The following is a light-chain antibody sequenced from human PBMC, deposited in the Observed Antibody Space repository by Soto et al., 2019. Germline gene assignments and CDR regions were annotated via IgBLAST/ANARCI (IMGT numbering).Light chain of an antibody. CDR3: QQRSNWPIT. CDR1: QSVSNN. V-gene: IGKV3-15*01. CDR2: GAS. Sequence: EIVMTQSPATLSVSPGETATLSCRASQSVSNNLAWYQQRPGQPPRLLIYGASTRATGVPARFSGSGSGTDFTLTISSLEPEDFALYYCQQRSNWPITFGQGTRLEIK. J-gene: IGKJ5*01.